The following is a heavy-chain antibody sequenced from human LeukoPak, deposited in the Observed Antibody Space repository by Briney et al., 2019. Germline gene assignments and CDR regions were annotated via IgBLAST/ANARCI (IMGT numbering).Heavy chain of an antibody. D-gene: IGHD6-19*01. CDR1: GYTFTSHG. V-gene: IGHV1-18*01. CDR2: ISAYNGNT. CDR3: ARDSDLGWAVAVTAPFDY. Sequence: ASVKVSCKASGYTFTSHGISWVRQAPGQGLEWMGWISAYNGNTNYAQKLQGRVTMTTDTSTSTAYMELRSLRSDDTAVYYCARDSDLGWAVAVTAPFDYWGQGTLVTVSS. J-gene: IGHJ4*02.